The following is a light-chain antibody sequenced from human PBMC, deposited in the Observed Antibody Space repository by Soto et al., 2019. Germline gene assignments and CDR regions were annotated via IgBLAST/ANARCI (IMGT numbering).Light chain of an antibody. CDR1: QNIDNK. V-gene: IGKV3-15*01. J-gene: IGKJ5*01. CDR3: QQYKSWWPIT. CDR2: NAV. Sequence: EIVLTQSPATLSVSPGERATLSCRASQNIDNKLVWYQQKPGQAPSLLLSNAVPRDPGIPARFSGSGFGTEFTLTISSLQPEDFAIYYCQQYKSWWPITFGQGTRLEI.